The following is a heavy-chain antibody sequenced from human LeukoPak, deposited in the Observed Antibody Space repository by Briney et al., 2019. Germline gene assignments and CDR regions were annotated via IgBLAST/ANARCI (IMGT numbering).Heavy chain of an antibody. CDR3: AREGGYDQIDY. J-gene: IGHJ4*02. CDR1: GGSISSSNW. Sequence: SGTLSLTCAVSGGSISSSNWWSWVRQPPGKGLEWIGYIYYSGSTNYNPSLKSRVTISVDTSKNQFSLKLSSVTAADTAVYYCAREGGYDQIDYWGQGTLVTVSS. CDR2: IYYSGST. V-gene: IGHV4-4*02. D-gene: IGHD5-12*01.